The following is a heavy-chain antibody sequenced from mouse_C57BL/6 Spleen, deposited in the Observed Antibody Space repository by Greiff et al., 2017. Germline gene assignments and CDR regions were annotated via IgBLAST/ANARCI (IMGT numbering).Heavy chain of an antibody. Sequence: LVESGAELVKPGASVKLSCTASGFNIKDYYMHWVKQRTEQGLEWIGRIDPEDGETKYAPKFQGKATITADTSSNTAYLQLSSLASEDTAVYYGAQGFTTVVATNYWGQGTTLTVSS. D-gene: IGHD1-1*01. CDR3: AQGFTTVVATNY. CDR1: GFNIKDYY. V-gene: IGHV14-2*01. CDR2: IDPEDGET. J-gene: IGHJ2*01.